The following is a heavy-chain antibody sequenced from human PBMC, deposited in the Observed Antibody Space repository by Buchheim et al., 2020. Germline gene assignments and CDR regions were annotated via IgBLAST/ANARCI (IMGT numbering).Heavy chain of an antibody. CDR2: ISSSGSTI. V-gene: IGHV3-48*03. D-gene: IGHD4-17*01. Sequence: EVQLVESGGGLVQPGGSLRLSCAASGFTFSSYEMNWVRQAPGKGLEWVSYISSSGSTIYYADSVKGRFTISRANAKNSLYLQMNSLRAEDTAVYYCAPGGNYGDYANWFDPWGQGTL. CDR1: GFTFSSYE. CDR3: APGGNYGDYANWFDP. J-gene: IGHJ5*02.